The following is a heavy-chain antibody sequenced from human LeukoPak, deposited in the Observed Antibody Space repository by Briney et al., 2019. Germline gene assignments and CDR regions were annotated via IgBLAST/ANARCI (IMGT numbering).Heavy chain of an antibody. J-gene: IGHJ4*02. Sequence: GGSLRLSCAASGFTFSSYWMSWVRQAPGKGLEWVANIKHDGSEKFYVDSVKGRFTISRDNAKNSLYLQMNSLRAEDTAVYYCARERPSSASAFDYWGQGTLVTVSS. V-gene: IGHV3-7*01. D-gene: IGHD6-25*01. CDR3: ARERPSSASAFDY. CDR2: IKHDGSEK. CDR1: GFTFSSYW.